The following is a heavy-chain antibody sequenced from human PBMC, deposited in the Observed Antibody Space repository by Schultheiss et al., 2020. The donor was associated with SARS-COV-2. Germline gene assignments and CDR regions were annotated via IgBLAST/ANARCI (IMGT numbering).Heavy chain of an antibody. CDR2: IYYSGST. CDR3: ARRSTGDFDY. Sequence: SETLSLTCTVSGGSISSYYWSWIRQPPGKGLAWIGYIYYSGSTNYNPSLKSRVTISVDTSKNQFSLKLSSVTAADTAVYYCARRSTGDFDYWGQGTLVTVAS. J-gene: IGHJ4*02. V-gene: IGHV4-59*12. CDR1: GGSISSYY. D-gene: IGHD2-2*01.